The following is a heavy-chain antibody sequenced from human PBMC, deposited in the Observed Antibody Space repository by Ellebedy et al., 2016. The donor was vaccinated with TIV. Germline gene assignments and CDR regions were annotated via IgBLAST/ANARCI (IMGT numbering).Heavy chain of an antibody. V-gene: IGHV2-5*08. CDR1: GFSLSTSGMR. CDR2: IYWNDDK. CDR3: ARQGRSGSYGV. Sequence: SGPTLVKPTQTLTLTCTFSGFSLSTSGMRVSWIRQPPGKALEWLALIYWNDDKRYSPSLKSRLTITKDTSKNQVVLTMTNMDPVDTATYYCARQGRSGSYGVWGQGTTVTVSS. J-gene: IGHJ6*02. D-gene: IGHD3-10*01.